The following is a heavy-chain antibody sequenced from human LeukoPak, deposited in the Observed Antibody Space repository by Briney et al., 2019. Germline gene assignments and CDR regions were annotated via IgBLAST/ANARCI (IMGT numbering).Heavy chain of an antibody. CDR2: ISSSSSYI. V-gene: IGHV3-11*06. CDR1: GFTFSDYY. J-gene: IGHJ4*02. Sequence: GGSLRLSCAASGFTFSDYYMSWIRQAPGKGLEWVSSISSSSSYIYYADSVKGRFTISRDNAKNSLYLQMNSLRAEDTAVYYCARDLGYYDSSEHFDYWGQGTLVTVSS. D-gene: IGHD3-22*01. CDR3: ARDLGYYDSSEHFDY.